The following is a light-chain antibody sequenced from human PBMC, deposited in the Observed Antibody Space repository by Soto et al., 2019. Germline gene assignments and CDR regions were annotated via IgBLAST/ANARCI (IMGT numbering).Light chain of an antibody. J-gene: IGKJ5*01. CDR1: QSLLHSNGYNY. Sequence: ITQSPSSLSAYVGDRVTITCRASQSLLHSNGYNYLDWYLQKPGQSPQLLIYLGSNRASGAPDRFSGSGSGTDFTLKISRVEAEDVGVYYCMQALPPITFGQGTRLEIK. V-gene: IGKV2-28*01. CDR3: MQALPPIT. CDR2: LGS.